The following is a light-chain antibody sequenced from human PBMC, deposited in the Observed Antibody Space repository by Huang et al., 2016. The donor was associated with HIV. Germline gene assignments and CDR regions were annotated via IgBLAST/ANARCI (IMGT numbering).Light chain of an antibody. V-gene: IGKV3D-20*01. CDR3: QQYGSSSYT. CDR1: QSIRNRY. CDR2: VAS. J-gene: IGKJ2*01. Sequence: EIVLTQSPATLSLSPGERATLSCRATQSIRNRYLAWFQQKPGLAPRLLLYVASNRATGIPDRFSGGGSGTDFTLTISRLEPEDFAVYYCQQYGSSSYTFGQGTKLELK.